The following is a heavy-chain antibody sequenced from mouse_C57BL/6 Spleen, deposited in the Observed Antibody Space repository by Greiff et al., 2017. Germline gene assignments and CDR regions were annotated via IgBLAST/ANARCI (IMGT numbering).Heavy chain of an antibody. J-gene: IGHJ3*01. CDR2: IWSGGST. D-gene: IGHD1-1*01. CDR3: AKHGGYGSSYGFAY. CDR1: GFSLTSYG. V-gene: IGHV2-5*01. Sequence: QVQLQQSGPGLVQPSQSLSIPCTVSGFSLTSYGVHWVRQSPGKGLEWLGVIWSGGSTDYNAAFMSRLSITKDNSKSQVFFKMNRLQADDTAIYYCAKHGGYGSSYGFAYWGQGTLVTVSA.